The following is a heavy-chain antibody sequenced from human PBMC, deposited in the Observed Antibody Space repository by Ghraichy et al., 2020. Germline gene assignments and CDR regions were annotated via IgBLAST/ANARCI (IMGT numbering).Heavy chain of an antibody. J-gene: IGHJ6*02. Sequence: GGSLRLSCAASGFTFSSYAMSWVRQAPGKGLEWVSAISGHGGRIYYADSVKGRFTISRDNSKNTLHLQMNSLRAEDTAVYYCAKDSNGFVPRYGMDVWGQGTTVTVSS. V-gene: IGHV3-23*01. D-gene: IGHD3-22*01. CDR3: AKDSNGFVPRYGMDV. CDR2: ISGHGGRI. CDR1: GFTFSSYA.